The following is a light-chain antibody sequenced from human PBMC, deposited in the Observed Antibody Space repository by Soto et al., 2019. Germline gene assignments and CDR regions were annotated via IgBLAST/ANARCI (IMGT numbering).Light chain of an antibody. V-gene: IGLV2-14*01. CDR1: SSDVGGYNY. CDR3: SSYTSSSTQV. J-gene: IGLJ1*01. Sequence: QSALTQPASVSGSPGQSITISCTGTSSDVGGYNYVSWYQQHPGKAPKLMIYDASNRPSGVSNRFSGSKSGNTASLTISGLQAEDEADYYCSSYTSSSTQVFGTGTKLTVL. CDR2: DAS.